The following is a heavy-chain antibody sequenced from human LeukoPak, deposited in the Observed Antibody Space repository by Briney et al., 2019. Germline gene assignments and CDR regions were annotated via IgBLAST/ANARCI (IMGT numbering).Heavy chain of an antibody. CDR1: GFTFSTYW. J-gene: IGHJ6*03. D-gene: IGHD2/OR15-2a*01. CDR2: IKQDGSEK. V-gene: IGHV3-7*01. Sequence: GGSLRLSCAASGFTFSTYWMSWVRQAPGKGLEWVANIKQDGSEKYYVDSVKGRFTISRDNAKNSLFLQMNSLRAEDTAVYYCARVAVIYYYYMEVWGKGTTVTVSS. CDR3: ARVAVIYYYYMEV.